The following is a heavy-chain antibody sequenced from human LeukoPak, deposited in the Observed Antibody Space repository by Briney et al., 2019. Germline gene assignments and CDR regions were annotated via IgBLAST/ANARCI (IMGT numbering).Heavy chain of an antibody. CDR3: ARGARVTMVRGVRPLDY. Sequence: PGGSLRLSCAASGFTVSSNYMSWVRQAPGKGLEWVSVIYSGGSTYYADSVKGRFTISRDNSKNTLYLQMNSLRAEDTAVYYCARGARVTMVRGVRPLDYWGQGTLVTVSS. CDR1: GFTVSSNY. D-gene: IGHD3-10*01. CDR2: IYSGGST. V-gene: IGHV3-53*01. J-gene: IGHJ4*02.